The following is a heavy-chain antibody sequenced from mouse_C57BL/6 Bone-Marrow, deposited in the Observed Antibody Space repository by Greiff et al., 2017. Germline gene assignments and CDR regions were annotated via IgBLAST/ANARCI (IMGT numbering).Heavy chain of an antibody. V-gene: IGHV1-81*01. D-gene: IGHD1-1*01. CDR2: IYPRSGNT. J-gene: IGHJ4*01. CDR3: ARTLRVAMDY. Sequence: QVQLQQSGAELARPGASVKLSCKASGYTFTSYGISWVKQRTGQGLEWIGEIYPRSGNTYYNEKFKGKATLTADKSFSTAYMGLRSLTSEDSAVYFCARTLRVAMDYWGQGTSVTVSS. CDR1: GYTFTSYG.